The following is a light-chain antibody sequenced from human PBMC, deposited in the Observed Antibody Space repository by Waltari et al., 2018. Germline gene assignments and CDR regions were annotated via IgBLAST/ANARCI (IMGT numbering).Light chain of an antibody. V-gene: IGLV7-43*01. CDR2: STS. Sequence: QTVVTQEPSLTVSPGGTVTLTCASSTGAVTSGYYPNWFQPKPGQTPRALIYSTSNKNSVTPARFSGSLLGGKAALTLSGVQPEDEADYYCLLYYGGAQVFGGGTKLTVL. CDR1: TGAVTSGYY. CDR3: LLYYGGAQV. J-gene: IGLJ2*01.